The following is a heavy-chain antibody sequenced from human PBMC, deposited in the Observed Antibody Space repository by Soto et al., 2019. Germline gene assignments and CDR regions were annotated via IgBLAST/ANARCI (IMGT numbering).Heavy chain of an antibody. D-gene: IGHD3-10*01. CDR3: TRGGATGAGIYHFEN. CDR1: GFTFTSNW. J-gene: IGHJ4*02. V-gene: IGHV3-74*01. Sequence: EVQLVESGGGLVQPGGSLRLSCAASGFTFTSNWMHWVRQAPGKGLVWVSRINSDGTTTTYAYSVKGRFTISRDNAKNTLYLQVNSLGGEDTAVYYCTRGGATGAGIYHFENWGQGTLVTVSS. CDR2: INSDGTTT.